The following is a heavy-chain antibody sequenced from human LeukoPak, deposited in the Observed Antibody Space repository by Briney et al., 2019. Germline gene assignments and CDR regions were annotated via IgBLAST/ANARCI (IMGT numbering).Heavy chain of an antibody. CDR2: IYNSGST. D-gene: IGHD7-27*01. CDR3: ARGFRGDNFDY. CDR1: GASISSNNYY. J-gene: IGHJ4*02. Sequence: SETLSLTCVVSGASISSNNYYWGWIRQPPGKGLEWIGSIYNSGSTYYNPSLKSRVTISVDTSKNQFSLKLSSVTAADTAVYFCARGFRGDNFDYWGQGTLVTVSS. V-gene: IGHV4-39*07.